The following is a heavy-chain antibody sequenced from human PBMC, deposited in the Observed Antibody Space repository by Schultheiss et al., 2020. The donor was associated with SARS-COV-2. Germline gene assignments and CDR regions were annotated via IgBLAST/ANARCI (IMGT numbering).Heavy chain of an antibody. CDR3: ARDGPDYYYYGMDV. J-gene: IGHJ6*02. CDR2: ISSSGSTI. Sequence: GGSLRLSCAASGFTFSSYSMNWVRQAPGKGLEWVSYISSSGSTIYYADSVKGRFTISRDNAKNSLYLQMNSLRAEDTAVYYCARDGPDYYYYGMDVWGQGTTVTVSS. V-gene: IGHV3-48*04. CDR1: GFTFSSYS.